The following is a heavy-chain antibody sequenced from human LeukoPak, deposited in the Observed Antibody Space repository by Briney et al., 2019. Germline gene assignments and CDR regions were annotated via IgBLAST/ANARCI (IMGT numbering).Heavy chain of an antibody. CDR3: ARDMCDSGGYRTYLFDY. CDR2: ISSSGGRT. J-gene: IGHJ4*02. CDR1: GFTFSSYI. D-gene: IGHD3-22*01. V-gene: IGHV3-23*01. Sequence: TGGSLILSGAASGFTFSSYIMNCLREPPEERLELFSIISSSGGRTYYADYVKGRFTISRDNSKNKLYLQMNSLRAEDTALYYCARDMCDSGGYRTYLFDYWGQGTLVTVSS.